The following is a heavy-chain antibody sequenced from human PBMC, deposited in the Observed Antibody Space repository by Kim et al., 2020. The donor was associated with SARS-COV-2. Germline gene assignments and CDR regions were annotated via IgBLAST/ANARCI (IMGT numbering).Heavy chain of an antibody. V-gene: IGHV3-23*01. Sequence: GGSLRLSCAASGFTFRSFAMTWVRQAPGKGLEWVSTFNGGDDTTHYTDSVKGRFTISRDNSKNTLYLQMNSLRAEDTAVYYCAKDRDQMGATGPYDFWGRGTLVTVSS. CDR1: GFTFRSFA. J-gene: IGHJ4*02. D-gene: IGHD1-26*01. CDR3: AKDRDQMGATGPYDF. CDR2: FNGGDDTT.